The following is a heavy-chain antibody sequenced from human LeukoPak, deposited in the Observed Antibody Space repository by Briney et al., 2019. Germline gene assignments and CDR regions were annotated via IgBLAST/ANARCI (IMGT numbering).Heavy chain of an antibody. J-gene: IGHJ4*02. Sequence: GASVKVSCKASGYTFTSYGISWVRQAPGQGLEWMGWISAYNGNTNYAQKVQGRVTVTTDTSTNTAYMELRSLRSDDTAVYYCARDRSRGDYYRDWGQGTLVTVSS. D-gene: IGHD3-22*01. V-gene: IGHV1-18*01. CDR1: GYTFTSYG. CDR2: ISAYNGNT. CDR3: ARDRSRGDYYRD.